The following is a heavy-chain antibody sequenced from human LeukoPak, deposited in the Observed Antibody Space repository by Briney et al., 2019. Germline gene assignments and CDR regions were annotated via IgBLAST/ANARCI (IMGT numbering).Heavy chain of an antibody. CDR2: INPGGSSI. Sequence: PGRSLRLSCAASGFTFSSYWMHWVRQVPGKGLVWVARINPGGSSITYADSVKGRFTISRDNAKNSLFLQVNSLRAEDTAVYYCSRHQRASQYYFDYWGQGTLLVVSS. CDR3: SRHQRASQYYFDY. V-gene: IGHV3-74*01. CDR1: GFTFSSYW. J-gene: IGHJ4*02.